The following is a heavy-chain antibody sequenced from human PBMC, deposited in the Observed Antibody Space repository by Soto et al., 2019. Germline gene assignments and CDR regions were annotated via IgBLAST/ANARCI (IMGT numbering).Heavy chain of an antibody. CDR1: GGPISSSNW. CDR3: ARAPDRLPHDAFDI. Sequence: SDTLSLTFADSGGPISSSNWWIWVRKPPGKGLEWIGEIYHSGSTNYNPSLKSRVTISVDKSKNQFSLKLSSVTAADTAVYYCARAPDRLPHDAFDIWGQGTMVT. CDR2: IYHSGST. J-gene: IGHJ3*02. D-gene: IGHD4-17*01. V-gene: IGHV4-4*02.